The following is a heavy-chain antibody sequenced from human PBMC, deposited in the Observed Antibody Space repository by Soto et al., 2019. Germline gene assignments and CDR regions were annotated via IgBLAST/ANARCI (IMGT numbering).Heavy chain of an antibody. J-gene: IGHJ4*02. V-gene: IGHV3-23*01. Sequence: VGSLRLSCSASGFTFTSYAMSWVLQAPGKGMECVSGIRGSGGHTQSADSVKGRFTISRDNIQNMLYLQMNTLRAEDTAVYYYAKQYFWDFYKPGNNCWGTVSQVTV. CDR1: GFTFTSYA. CDR3: AKQYFWDFYKPGNNC. D-gene: IGHD3-3*01. CDR2: IRGSGGHT.